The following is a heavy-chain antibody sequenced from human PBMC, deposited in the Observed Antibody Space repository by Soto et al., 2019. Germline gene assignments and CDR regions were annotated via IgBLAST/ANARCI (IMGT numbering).Heavy chain of an antibody. CDR3: ARDLGYSYGDYYYYVMDV. CDR2: ISAYNGNT. J-gene: IGHJ6*02. V-gene: IGHV1-18*01. CDR1: AYTVRIYV. Sequence: ASVRASCKAAAYTVRIYVIIWVGPAPGQGLEWMGWISAYNGNTNYAQKLQGRVTMTTDTSTSTAYMELRSLRSDDTAVYYCARDLGYSYGDYYYYVMDVWGQGSTVTVSS. D-gene: IGHD5-18*01.